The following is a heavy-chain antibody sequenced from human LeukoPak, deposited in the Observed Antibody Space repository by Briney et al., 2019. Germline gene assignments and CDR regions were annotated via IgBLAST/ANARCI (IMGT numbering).Heavy chain of an antibody. CDR2: ISYDGSNK. V-gene: IGHV3-30*04. CDR1: GFTFSSYA. J-gene: IGHJ3*02. Sequence: GGSLRLSCAASGFTFSSYAMHWVRQAPGKGLEWVAVISYDGSNKYYADSVKGRFTVSRDNSKNTLYLQMNSLRAEDTAVYYCARDLTSSRPLAFDAFDIWGQGTMVTVSS. D-gene: IGHD3-3*01. CDR3: ARDLTSSRPLAFDAFDI.